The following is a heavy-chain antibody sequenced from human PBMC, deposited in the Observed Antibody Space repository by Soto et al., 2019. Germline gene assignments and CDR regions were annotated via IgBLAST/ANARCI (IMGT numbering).Heavy chain of an antibody. Sequence: EVQLLESGGGLVQPGGSLRLSCAASGFTFNSYAMRWVRQAPGKGLEGVSAISGSGGSTYYADSVKGRFTISRDNSKNTLYLQMNSLRAEDTAVYYCARRGSGSYYDYWGQGTLVTVSS. CDR1: GFTFNSYA. CDR2: ISGSGGST. J-gene: IGHJ4*02. V-gene: IGHV3-23*01. D-gene: IGHD1-26*01. CDR3: ARRGSGSYYDY.